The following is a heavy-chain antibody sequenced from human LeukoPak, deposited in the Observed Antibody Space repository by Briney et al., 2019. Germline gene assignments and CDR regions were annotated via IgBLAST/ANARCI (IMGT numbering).Heavy chain of an antibody. CDR2: MRSSDNTI. CDR1: GFTFDDYA. J-gene: IGHJ4*02. D-gene: IGHD6-13*01. CDR3: ARDGYSSSWSDFDY. V-gene: IGHV3-48*02. Sequence: GGSLRLSCAASGFTFDDYAMHWVRQAPGKGLEWVAYMRSSDNTIYYADSVKGRFTISRDNAKNSLYLQMNSLRDEDTAVYYCARDGYSSSWSDFDYWGQGTLVTVSS.